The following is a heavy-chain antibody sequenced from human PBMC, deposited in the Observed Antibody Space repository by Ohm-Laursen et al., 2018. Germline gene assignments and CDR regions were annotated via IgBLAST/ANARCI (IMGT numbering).Heavy chain of an antibody. J-gene: IGHJ2*01. CDR2: INPNSGGT. Sequence: ASVKVSCKVSGYTFTGYYMHWVRQAPGQGLEWMGWINPNSGGTNYAQKFQGRVTMTRDTSISTAYMELSRLRSDDTAVYYCARGSAVAGTYWYFDLWGRGTLVTVSS. CDR3: ARGSAVAGTYWYFDL. CDR1: GYTFTGYY. V-gene: IGHV1-2*02. D-gene: IGHD6-19*01.